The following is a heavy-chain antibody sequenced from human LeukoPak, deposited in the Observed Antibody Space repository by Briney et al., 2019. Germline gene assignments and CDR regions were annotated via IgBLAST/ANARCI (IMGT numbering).Heavy chain of an antibody. V-gene: IGHV3-30*02. CDR2: IRYDGSNE. Sequence: QPGGSLRLSCVASGFTFSTYGMHWVRQAPGKGLEWVAFIRYDGSNEYLDSVKGRFTISRDNSKNTLYLHMNSLKPEDMAVYYCANLARPLDYWGQGALVTVSS. CDR3: ANLARPLDY. CDR1: GFTFSTYG. D-gene: IGHD6-6*01. J-gene: IGHJ4*02.